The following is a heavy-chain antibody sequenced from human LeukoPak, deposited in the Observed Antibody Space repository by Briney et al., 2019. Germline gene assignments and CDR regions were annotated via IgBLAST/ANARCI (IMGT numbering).Heavy chain of an antibody. Sequence: GWSLRLSCAASGFTFRSHWMSLVRQAPGKGLELVANINQDGSEKYYVDSVKGRFTISRDNAKNSLFLQMNSLRAEDTATYYCARDHVVDGLVFDYWGQGTLVTVSS. D-gene: IGHD2-15*01. J-gene: IGHJ4*02. CDR3: ARDHVVDGLVFDY. CDR2: INQDGSEK. CDR1: GFTFRSHW. V-gene: IGHV3-7*01.